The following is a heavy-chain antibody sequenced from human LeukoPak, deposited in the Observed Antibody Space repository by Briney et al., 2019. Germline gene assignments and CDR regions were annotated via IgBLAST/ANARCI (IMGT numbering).Heavy chain of an antibody. CDR3: ARGGITIFAFDI. D-gene: IGHD3-9*01. J-gene: IGHJ3*02. CDR2: IYYSGST. CDR1: GGSISSGDYY. V-gene: IGHV4-30-4*01. Sequence: PSQTLSLTCTVSGGSISSGDYYWSWIRQPPGKGLEWIGYIYYSGSTYYNPSLKSRVTISVDTSKNQFSLKLSSVTAADTAVYYCARGGITIFAFDIRGQGTMVTVSS.